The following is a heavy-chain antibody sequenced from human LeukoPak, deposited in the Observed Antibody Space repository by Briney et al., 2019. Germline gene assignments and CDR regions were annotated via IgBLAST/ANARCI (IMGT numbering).Heavy chain of an antibody. D-gene: IGHD6-19*01. CDR1: GGSISDYY. CDR3: ARQTSG. Sequence: PSETLSLTCTVSGGSISDYYWSWIRQPPGKGLEWIGSIYYSGSTYYNPSLKSRVTISVDTSKNQFSLKLSSVTAADTAVYYCARQTSGWGQGTLVTVSS. CDR2: IYYSGST. V-gene: IGHV4-39*01. J-gene: IGHJ4*02.